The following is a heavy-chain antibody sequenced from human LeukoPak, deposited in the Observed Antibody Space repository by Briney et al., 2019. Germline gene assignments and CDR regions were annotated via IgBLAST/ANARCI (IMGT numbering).Heavy chain of an antibody. Sequence: PGGSLRLSCAASGFTFSSYAMSWVRQAPGKGLEWVSAISGSGGSTHYADSVKGRFTISRDNSKNTLFLQMNSLRAEDTAVYYCAKKFSGYSYPEHYWGEGTLVTVSS. CDR1: GFTFSSYA. J-gene: IGHJ4*02. V-gene: IGHV3-23*01. CDR3: AKKFSGYSYPEHY. CDR2: ISGSGGST. D-gene: IGHD5-18*01.